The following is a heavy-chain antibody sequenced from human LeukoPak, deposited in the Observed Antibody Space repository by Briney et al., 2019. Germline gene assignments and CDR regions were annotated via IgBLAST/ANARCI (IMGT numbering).Heavy chain of an antibody. CDR3: ANLSGSGWYVAEPDAFDI. CDR1: GNSW. J-gene: IGHJ3*02. D-gene: IGHD6-19*01. Sequence: GGSLRLSCAASGNSWMHWVRQAPGKGLVWVSHVNSDGSWTSHADSVKGRFTISKDNAKNTVYLQMNSLRAEDTAVYYCANLSGSGWYVAEPDAFDIWGQGTMVTVSS. CDR2: VNSDGSWT. V-gene: IGHV3-74*01.